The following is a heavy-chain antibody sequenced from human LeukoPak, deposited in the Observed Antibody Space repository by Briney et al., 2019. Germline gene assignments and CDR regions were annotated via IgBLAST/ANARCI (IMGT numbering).Heavy chain of an antibody. Sequence: PGRSLRLSRAASGFTFSSYAMHWVRQAPGKGLEWVAVISYDGSNKYYADSVKGRFTISRDNSKNTLYLQMNSLRAEDTAVYYCASMIVADYWGQGTLVTVSS. CDR3: ASMIVADY. CDR1: GFTFSSYA. D-gene: IGHD3-22*01. J-gene: IGHJ4*02. V-gene: IGHV3-30-3*01. CDR2: ISYDGSNK.